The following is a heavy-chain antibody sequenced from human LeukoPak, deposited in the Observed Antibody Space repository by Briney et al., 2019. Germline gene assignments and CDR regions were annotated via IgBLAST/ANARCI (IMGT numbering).Heavy chain of an antibody. CDR2: IHYSGIT. D-gene: IGHD1-26*01. Sequence: SETLSLTCSVSSGSIISNNDYWGWIRQPPGKGLEWIATIHYSGITYYNPSLKSRVTISVDTSKNQFSLKLSSVTAADTAVYYCASWGATHHYFDSWGRGTLVTVSS. V-gene: IGHV4-39*01. J-gene: IGHJ4*02. CDR1: SGSIISNNDY. CDR3: ASWGATHHYFDS.